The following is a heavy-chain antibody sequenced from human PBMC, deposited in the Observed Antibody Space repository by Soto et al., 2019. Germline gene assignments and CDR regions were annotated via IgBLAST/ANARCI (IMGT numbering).Heavy chain of an antibody. J-gene: IGHJ4*02. Sequence: PGGSLRLSCSASGFGFSNYAMNWVRQAPGKGLEWMAVVSYDGTNKYYADSVHGRFTISRDNSKNTVDLQMERLRAEDTAVYYCAKAFITMARVDYLENWGQGIPVTVSS. V-gene: IGHV3-30*18. D-gene: IGHD3-10*01. CDR1: GFGFSNYA. CDR2: VSYDGTNK. CDR3: AKAFITMARVDYLEN.